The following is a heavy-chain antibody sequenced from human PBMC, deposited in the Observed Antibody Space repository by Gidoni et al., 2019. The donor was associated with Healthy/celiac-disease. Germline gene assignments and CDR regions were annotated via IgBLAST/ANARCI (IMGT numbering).Heavy chain of an antibody. CDR3: TRHSYSSGWYNWFDP. D-gene: IGHD6-19*01. J-gene: IGHJ5*02. CDR2: IRSKANSYAT. V-gene: IGHV3-73*02. CDR1: GFTFRGPP. Sequence: EVQLAESGCGLVQPGGSLTLSCAASGFTFRGPPMHWVRQASGKGLEWVGRIRSKANSYATAYAASVKGRFTISRDDSKNTAYLQMNSLKTEDTAVYYCTRHSYSSGWYNWFDPWGQGTLVTVSS.